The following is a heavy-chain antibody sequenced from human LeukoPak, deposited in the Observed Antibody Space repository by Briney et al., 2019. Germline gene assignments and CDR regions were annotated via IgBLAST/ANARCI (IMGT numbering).Heavy chain of an antibody. CDR1: GYNFTSYD. D-gene: IGHD3-22*01. V-gene: IGHV1-8*01. CDR2: MQPHSGDT. Sequence: ASVKVSCKASGYNFTSYDINWVRQATGQGLEWMGWMQPHSGDTGFAQKFQGRVTMTKDTSTNTVYMHLSSLSSDDTAVYYCARAYYESSAYRHAVYFDYWGQGTLVTVSS. J-gene: IGHJ4*02. CDR3: ARAYYESSAYRHAVYFDY.